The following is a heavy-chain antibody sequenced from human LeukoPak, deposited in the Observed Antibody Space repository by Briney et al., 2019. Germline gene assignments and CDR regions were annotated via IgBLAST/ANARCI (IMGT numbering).Heavy chain of an antibody. J-gene: IGHJ3*02. CDR3: ASQYAYYDILTGPGAFDI. D-gene: IGHD3-9*01. CDR2: IKQDGSEK. V-gene: IGHV3-7*01. Sequence: GGSLRLSRAASGFTFSSYWMSWVRQAPGKGLEWVANIKQDGSEKYYVDSVKGRFTISRDNAKNSLYLQMNSLRAEDTAVYYCASQYAYYDILTGPGAFDIWGQGTMVTVSS. CDR1: GFTFSSYW.